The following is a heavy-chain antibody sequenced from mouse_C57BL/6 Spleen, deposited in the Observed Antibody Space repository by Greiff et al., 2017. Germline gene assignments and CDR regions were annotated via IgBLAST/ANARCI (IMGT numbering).Heavy chain of an antibody. Sequence: QVQLQQPGAELVKPGASVKLSCKASGYTFTSYWMNWVKQRPGQGLVWIGMIHPNSGSTNYNEKFKGKATLTIDNSSSTAYMQLISLTSEDSAVYDCARLVPFDYWGQGTTLTVSS. CDR3: ARLVPFDY. CDR1: GYTFTSYW. V-gene: IGHV1-64*01. J-gene: IGHJ2*01. D-gene: IGHD2-2*01. CDR2: IHPNSGST.